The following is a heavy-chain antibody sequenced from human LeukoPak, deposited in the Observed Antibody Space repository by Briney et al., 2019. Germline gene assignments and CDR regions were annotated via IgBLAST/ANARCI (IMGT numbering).Heavy chain of an antibody. Sequence: ASVKVSCKVSGYTLTELSMHWVRQAPGKGLEWMGGFDPEDGETIYAQKFQGRVTMTEDTSTDTAYMELSRLRSDDTAVYYCASNSHHYYGSGSYYYWGQGTLVTVSS. V-gene: IGHV1-24*01. CDR2: FDPEDGET. J-gene: IGHJ4*02. CDR1: GYTLTELS. CDR3: ASNSHHYYGSGSYYY. D-gene: IGHD3-10*01.